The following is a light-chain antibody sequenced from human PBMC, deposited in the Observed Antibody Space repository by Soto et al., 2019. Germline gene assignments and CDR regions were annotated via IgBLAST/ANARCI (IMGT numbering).Light chain of an antibody. CDR2: DVS. CDR3: TSYTSSSTLV. V-gene: IGLV2-14*01. Sequence: QSVLTQPASVSGSPGQSITISCTGTSSDVGTYNYVSWYQQHAGKVPKLMIYDVSNRPSGVSDRFSGSKSGNTASLTISGLQAEDEADYYCTSYTSSSTLVFGGGTKFTVL. J-gene: IGLJ2*01. CDR1: SSDVGTYNY.